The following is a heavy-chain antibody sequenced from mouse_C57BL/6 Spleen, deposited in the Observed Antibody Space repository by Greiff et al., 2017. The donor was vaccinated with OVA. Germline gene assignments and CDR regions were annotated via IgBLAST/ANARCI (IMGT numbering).Heavy chain of an antibody. CDR1: GYTFTSYW. CDR3: ARSKRTPEDFDY. CDR2: IYPSDSET. J-gene: IGHJ2*01. V-gene: IGHV1-61*01. Sequence: VQLQQSGAELVRPGSSVKLSCKASGYTFTSYWMDWVKQRPGQGLEWIGNIYPSDSETHYNQKFKDKATLTVDKSSSTAYMQLSSLTSEDSAVYYCARSKRTPEDFDYWGQGTTLTVSS.